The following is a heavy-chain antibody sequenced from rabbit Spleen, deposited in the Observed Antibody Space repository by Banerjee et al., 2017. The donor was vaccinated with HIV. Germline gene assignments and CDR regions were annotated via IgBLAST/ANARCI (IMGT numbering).Heavy chain of an antibody. CDR2: INTSTGVT. CDR1: GFSFSYKFV. J-gene: IGHJ4*01. CDR3: ARDAAGREDFNL. Sequence: QEQLEESGGDLVKPEGSLTLTCTASGFSFSYKFVMCWVRQAPGKGLEWIACINTSTGVTVYATWAKGRFTISKTSWTTVTLQMTSLTAADTATYFCARDAAGREDFNLWGQGTLVTVS. V-gene: IGHV1S45*01. D-gene: IGHD4-2*01.